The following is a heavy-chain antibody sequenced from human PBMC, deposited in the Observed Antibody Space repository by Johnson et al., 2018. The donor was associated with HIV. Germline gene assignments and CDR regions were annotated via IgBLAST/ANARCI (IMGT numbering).Heavy chain of an antibody. CDR2: ISYDGSNK. Sequence: QVQLVESGGGLVQPGGSLRLSCAASAFTFSSYAMPWVRQAPGKGLEWVAVISYDGSNKYYADSVKGRFTISRDNSKNTLYLQMNSLRPEDTAVYYCARDDGSGIRVKGAFDIWGQGTWVAVSS. J-gene: IGHJ3*02. D-gene: IGHD3-10*01. CDR3: ARDDGSGIRVKGAFDI. V-gene: IGHV3-30-3*01. CDR1: AFTFSSYA.